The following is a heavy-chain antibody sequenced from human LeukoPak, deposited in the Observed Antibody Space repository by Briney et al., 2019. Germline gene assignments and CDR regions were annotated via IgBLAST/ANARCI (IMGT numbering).Heavy chain of an antibody. D-gene: IGHD3-16*01. CDR1: GGSIRSYY. J-gene: IGHJ6*03. V-gene: IGHV4-59*01. Sequence: SETLSLTCTVSGGSIRSYYWSWIRQPPGKGLEWIGYIYYSGSTTYNRSLKSRVTISVDTSKNQFSLRLSSVTAADTAVYYCARTTEGGCTSDYFYYYYMDVWGKGTTVTISS. CDR2: IYYSGST. CDR3: ARTTEGGCTSDYFYYYYMDV.